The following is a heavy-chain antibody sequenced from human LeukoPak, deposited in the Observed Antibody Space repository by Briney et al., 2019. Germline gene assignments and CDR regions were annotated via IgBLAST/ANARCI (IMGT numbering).Heavy chain of an antibody. J-gene: IGHJ6*04. V-gene: IGHV4-30-2*01. D-gene: IGHD2-15*01. CDR3: ARGRGCSGGSCYSYYYYYGMDV. Sequence: PSETLSLTCAVSGGSISSGGYSWSWIRQPPGKGLEWIGYIYHSGSTYYNPSLKSRVTTSVDRSKNQFSLKLSSVTAADTAVYYCARGRGCSGGSCYSYYYYYGMDVWGKGTTVTVSS. CDR1: GGSISSGGYS. CDR2: IYHSGST.